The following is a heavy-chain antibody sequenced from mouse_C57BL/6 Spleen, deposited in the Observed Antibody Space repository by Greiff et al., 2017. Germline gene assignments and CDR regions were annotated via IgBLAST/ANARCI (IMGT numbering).Heavy chain of an antibody. D-gene: IGHD1-2*01. CDR3: AGNYGGPWFAY. CDR1: GYAFSSYW. CDR2: IYPGDGDT. J-gene: IGHJ3*01. V-gene: IGHV1-80*01. Sequence: VQLQQSGAELVKPGASVKISCKASGYAFSSYWMNWVKQRPGKGLAWIGQIYPGDGDTNYNGKFKGKATLPADKSSSNADMQLNSLTPEYSAVYFCAGNYGGPWFAYWGQGTLVTVSA.